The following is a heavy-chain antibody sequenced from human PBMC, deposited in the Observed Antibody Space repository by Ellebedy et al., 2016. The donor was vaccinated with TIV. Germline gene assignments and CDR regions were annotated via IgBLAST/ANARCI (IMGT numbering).Heavy chain of an antibody. CDR2: IRSSTSYR. CDR3: ARDRKAERGVTFDS. Sequence: GGSLRLSXVASGFTLSDYAMNWLRQAPGKGLEWASSIRSSTSYRYYADSVEGRFTLSRDSAKNSLYLQMNSLRADDTAVYYCARDRKAERGVTFDSWGQGTLVIVSS. V-gene: IGHV3-21*01. J-gene: IGHJ4*02. D-gene: IGHD3-10*01. CDR1: GFTLSDYA.